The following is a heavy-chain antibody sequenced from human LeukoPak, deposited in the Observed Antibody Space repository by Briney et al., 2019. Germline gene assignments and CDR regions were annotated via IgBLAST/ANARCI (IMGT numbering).Heavy chain of an antibody. CDR2: ITSSGRTP. J-gene: IGHJ4*02. V-gene: IGHV3-23*01. D-gene: IGHD3-10*01. Sequence: GAPLRLSCEASGFTFNTHAMSWVRQAPGKGLEWVASITSSGRTPYYTDSVKGRFTISRDNSKTTLYLQMNSLRGEATAVYYCAKDRPNFYEPSGSSHTITGDSWGQGSLVTVSS. CDR1: GFTFNTHA. CDR3: AKDRPNFYEPSGSSHTITGDS.